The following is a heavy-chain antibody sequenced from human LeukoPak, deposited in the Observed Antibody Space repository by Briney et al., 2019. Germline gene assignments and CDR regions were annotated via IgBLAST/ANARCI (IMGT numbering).Heavy chain of an antibody. CDR1: GFTFSSYS. J-gene: IGHJ4*02. CDR2: ISGSSSTI. Sequence: PGGSLRLSCAASGFTFSSYSMNWVRQAPGKGLEWVSYISGSSSTIYYADSVKGRFTISRDNAKNSLYLQMNSLRAEDTAVYYCARVLVYGSSWYCDYWGQGTLVTVSS. D-gene: IGHD6-13*01. CDR3: ARVLVYGSSWYCDY. V-gene: IGHV3-48*01.